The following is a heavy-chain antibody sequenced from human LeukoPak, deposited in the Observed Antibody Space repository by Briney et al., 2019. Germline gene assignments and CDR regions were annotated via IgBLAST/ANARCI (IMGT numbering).Heavy chain of an antibody. Sequence: SETLSLTCTVSGGSISSYYWSWIRQPPGKGLEWIGYIYYSGSTNYNPSLKSRVTISVDTSKNQFSLKLSSVTAADTAVYYCASGYSSGWYRDNFQHWGQGTLVTVSS. J-gene: IGHJ1*01. CDR2: IYYSGST. CDR1: GGSISSYY. V-gene: IGHV4-59*12. D-gene: IGHD6-19*01. CDR3: ASGYSSGWYRDNFQH.